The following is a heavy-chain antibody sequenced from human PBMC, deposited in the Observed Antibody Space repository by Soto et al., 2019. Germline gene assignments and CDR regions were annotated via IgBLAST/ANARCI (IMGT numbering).Heavy chain of an antibody. CDR1: GSTFNNAW. D-gene: IGHD1-1*01. J-gene: IGHJ4*02. Sequence: VQLVESGGGLVNPGGSFRLACAASGSTFNNAWMSWVRQAPGKGLEWVGRIKSNTDGGTAHYAAPVNGRFTVSRDDSKNTVYLQMNSLKTEDTAVYYCATDLKTGTERGKFDYWGQGTLVTVSS. CDR3: ATDLKTGTERGKFDY. V-gene: IGHV3-15*01. CDR2: IKSNTDGGTA.